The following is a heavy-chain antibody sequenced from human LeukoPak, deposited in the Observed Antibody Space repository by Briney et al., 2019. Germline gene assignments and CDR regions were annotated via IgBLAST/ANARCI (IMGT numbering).Heavy chain of an antibody. V-gene: IGHV1-2*02. J-gene: IGHJ5*02. CDR3: ATQYYDILTGYS. Sequence: SVKVSCKASGYTFTGYYMHWVRQAPGQGLEWMGWINPNSGGTNYAQKFQGRVTMTRDTSISTAYMELSSLRSEDTAVYYCATQYYDILTGYSWGQGTLVTVSS. CDR1: GYTFTGYY. D-gene: IGHD3-9*01. CDR2: INPNSGGT.